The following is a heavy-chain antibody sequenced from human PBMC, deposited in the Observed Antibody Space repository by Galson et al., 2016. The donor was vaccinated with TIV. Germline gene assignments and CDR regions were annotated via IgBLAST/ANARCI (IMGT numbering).Heavy chain of an antibody. Sequence: SETLSLTCVVSSYSIKSGYYWGWVRQPPGKGLQWIGSIYESGTTYSNPSLKSRLTLSVDTSKNEFSLTLSSVTAADTAVYYCLREGSTVTMHHYFGMDVWGQGTALTVSS. CDR2: IYESGTT. CDR1: SYSIKSGYY. D-gene: IGHD4-17*01. CDR3: LREGSTVTMHHYFGMDV. J-gene: IGHJ6*02. V-gene: IGHV4-38-2*02.